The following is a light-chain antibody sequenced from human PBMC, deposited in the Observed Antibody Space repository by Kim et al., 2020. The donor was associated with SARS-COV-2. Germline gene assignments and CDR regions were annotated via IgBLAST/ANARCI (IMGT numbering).Light chain of an antibody. CDR1: SSNIGAVYA. CDR2: GNS. J-gene: IGLJ1*01. CDR3: QSYDSSLSGSGV. V-gene: IGLV1-40*01. Sequence: APISCPGSSSNIGAVYALPLYQQLPGTSPKPLIYGNSYRSSGVPDRFSGSKSGTSASLAITGLQAEDEADYYCQSYDSSLSGSGVFGTGTKVTVL.